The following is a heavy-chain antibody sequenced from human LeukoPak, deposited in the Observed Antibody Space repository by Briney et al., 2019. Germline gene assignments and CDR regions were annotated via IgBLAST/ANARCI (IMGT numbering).Heavy chain of an antibody. CDR2: IYYSGST. CDR1: GGSISSSSYY. CDR3: ARNPNYYYYYGMDV. V-gene: IGHV4-39*07. D-gene: IGHD4/OR15-4a*01. Sequence: SETLSLTCTVSGGSISSSSYYWGWIRQPPGKGLEWIGSIYYSGSTYYNPSLKSRVTISLDTSKNQFSLKLSSVTAADTAVYYCARNPNYYYYYGMDVWGQGTTVTVSS. J-gene: IGHJ6*02.